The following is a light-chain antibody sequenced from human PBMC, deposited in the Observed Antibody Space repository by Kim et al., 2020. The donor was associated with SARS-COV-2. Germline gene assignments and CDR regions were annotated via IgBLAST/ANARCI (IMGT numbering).Light chain of an antibody. CDR2: GAS. CDR1: QRVSSSS. V-gene: IGKV3-20*01. Sequence: EIVLTQSPGTLSLSPGERATLSCRASQRVSSSSLAWYQQKPGQAPRHLIYGASSRATGIPDRFSGSGSGTDFTLTISRLEPEDFAVYYCQQYGSSPRAFGQGTKVDIK. CDR3: QQYGSSPRA. J-gene: IGKJ1*01.